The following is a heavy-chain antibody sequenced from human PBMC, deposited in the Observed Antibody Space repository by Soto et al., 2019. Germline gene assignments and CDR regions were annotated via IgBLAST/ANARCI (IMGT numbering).Heavy chain of an antibody. Sequence: PSETLSLTCTVSGGSISSGDYYWSWIRQPPGKGLEWIGYIYYSGSTYYNPSLKSRVTISVDTSKNQFSLNLSSVTAADTALYYCARRIAGAETFDYWGQGTLVTVSS. V-gene: IGHV4-30-4*01. CDR2: IYYSGST. D-gene: IGHD6-19*01. CDR3: ARRIAGAETFDY. J-gene: IGHJ4*02. CDR1: GGSISSGDYY.